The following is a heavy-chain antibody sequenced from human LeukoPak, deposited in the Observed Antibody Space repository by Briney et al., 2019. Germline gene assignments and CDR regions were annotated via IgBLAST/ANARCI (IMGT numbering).Heavy chain of an antibody. Sequence: PGGSLRLSCAASGFTVSSNYMSWVRQAPGKGLEWVANIKQDGSKKSYVDSVKGRFTISRDNAKNSLYLQKSNLRAEDTAVYFCARGGGLDVWGQGATVTVSS. CDR1: GFTVSSNY. J-gene: IGHJ6*02. CDR2: IKQDGSKK. CDR3: ARGGGLDV. D-gene: IGHD3-16*01. V-gene: IGHV3-7*03.